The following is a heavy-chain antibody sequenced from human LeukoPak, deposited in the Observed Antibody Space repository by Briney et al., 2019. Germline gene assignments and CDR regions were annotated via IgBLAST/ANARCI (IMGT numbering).Heavy chain of an antibody. J-gene: IGHJ4*02. V-gene: IGHV2-70*04. CDR1: GFSLSTSGMR. Sequence: SGPTLVNPTQTLTLTCTFSGFSLSTSGMRVSWIRQPPGKALEWLARIGWDDDKFYSTSLKTGLTISKDTSKNQVVLTMTNMDPVDTATYYCARITAAYYGDYVEGYYFDYWGQGTLVTVSS. CDR3: ARITAAYYGDYVEGYYFDY. CDR2: IGWDDDK. D-gene: IGHD4-17*01.